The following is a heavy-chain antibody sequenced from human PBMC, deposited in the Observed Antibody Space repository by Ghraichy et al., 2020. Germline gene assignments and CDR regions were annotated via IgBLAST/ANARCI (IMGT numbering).Heavy chain of an antibody. D-gene: IGHD2-8*01. J-gene: IGHJ4*02. CDR1: GFTFDDYA. CDR2: ISWNSGSI. V-gene: IGHV3-9*01. Sequence: LSLTCAASGFTFDDYAMHWVRQAPGKGLEWVSGISWNSGSIGYADSVKGRFTISRDNAKNSLYLQMNSLRAEDTALYYCAKDAALGYCTNGVCFYFDYWGQGTLVTVSS. CDR3: AKDAALGYCTNGVCFYFDY.